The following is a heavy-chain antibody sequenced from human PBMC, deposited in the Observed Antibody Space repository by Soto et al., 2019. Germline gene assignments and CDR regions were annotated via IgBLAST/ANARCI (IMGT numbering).Heavy chain of an antibody. J-gene: IGHJ4*02. Sequence: QVQLVQSGAVVKKPGSSVKVSCKASGGAFRHYGFSWVRQAPGQGLGWMGGIIPILGTTIYAQKLQGRVTITADNSTSTAYMELSRLRSEDTAVYYCARWARFGESEGFDYWGQGTLVTVSS. V-gene: IGHV1-69*06. D-gene: IGHD3-10*01. CDR2: IIPILGTT. CDR1: GGAFRHYG. CDR3: ARWARFGESEGFDY.